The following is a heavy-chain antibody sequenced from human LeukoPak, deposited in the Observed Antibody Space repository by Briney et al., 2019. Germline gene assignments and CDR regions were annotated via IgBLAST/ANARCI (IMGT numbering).Heavy chain of an antibody. CDR1: GGTFISYA. J-gene: IGHJ4*02. CDR2: IIPIFGTA. D-gene: IGHD3-22*01. V-gene: IGHV1-69*13. Sequence: SVKVSCKASGGTFISYAISWVRQAPGQGLEWMGGIIPIFGTANYAQKFQGRVTITADESTSTAYMELSSLRSEDTAVYYCARGVVVTTTGNYFDYWGQGTLVTVSS. CDR3: ARGVVVTTTGNYFDY.